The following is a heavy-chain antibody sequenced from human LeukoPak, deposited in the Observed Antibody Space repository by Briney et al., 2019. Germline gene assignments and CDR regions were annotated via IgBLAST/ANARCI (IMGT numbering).Heavy chain of an antibody. CDR3: ARDGRFRGGAFDI. CDR1: GFTFSDYS. V-gene: IGHV3-21*01. Sequence: GGSLRLSCAASGFTFSDYSMNWVRQAPGKGLEWVSSISSTSNYIYYADSVKGRFTISRDDAKNSLYLQMNSLRAEDTAVYYCARDGRFRGGAFDIWGQGTMVTVSS. CDR2: ISSTSNYI. J-gene: IGHJ3*02. D-gene: IGHD3-10*01.